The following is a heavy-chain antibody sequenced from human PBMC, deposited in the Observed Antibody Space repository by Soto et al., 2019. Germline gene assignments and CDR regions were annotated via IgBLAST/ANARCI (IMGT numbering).Heavy chain of an antibody. J-gene: IGHJ3*02. Sequence: QVQLVESGGGVVQPGRSLRLSCAASGFTFSSYAMHWVRQAPGKGLEWVAVISYDGSNKYYADSVKGRFTISRDNSKNTLYLQMNSLTAEHTAVYYCVFVRVVSDIWGQGTMVTVSS. CDR2: ISYDGSNK. V-gene: IGHV3-30-3*01. D-gene: IGHD2-8*02. CDR1: GFTFSSYA. CDR3: VFVRVVSDI.